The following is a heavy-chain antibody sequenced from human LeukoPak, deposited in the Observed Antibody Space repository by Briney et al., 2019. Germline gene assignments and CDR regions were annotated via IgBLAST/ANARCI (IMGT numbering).Heavy chain of an antibody. D-gene: IGHD5-24*01. J-gene: IGHJ6*03. CDR1: GGSISRYY. CDR2: IFYSGNT. CDR3: ARAITSGSSAMDV. Sequence: SETLSLTCTVSGGSISRYYWSWLRQTPGKGLEWIAYIFYSGNTNYNPSLKSRVTLSIDTSKNQFSLRVKSVTTAGTAIYYCARAITSGSSAMDVWGKGTTVTVSS. V-gene: IGHV4-59*01.